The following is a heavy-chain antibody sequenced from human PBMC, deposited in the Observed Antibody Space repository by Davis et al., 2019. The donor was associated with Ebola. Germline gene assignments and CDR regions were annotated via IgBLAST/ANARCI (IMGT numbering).Heavy chain of an antibody. D-gene: IGHD6-6*01. Sequence: GESLKISCAASGFTFSSYEMDWVRQAPGKGLEWVSYISSSGSTIYYADSVKGRFTISRDNAKNLLYLQMNSLRAEDTAVYYCAKGMYSSSTYYYGMDVWGQGTTVTVSS. CDR1: GFTFSSYE. CDR2: ISSSGSTI. V-gene: IGHV3-48*03. CDR3: AKGMYSSSTYYYGMDV. J-gene: IGHJ6*02.